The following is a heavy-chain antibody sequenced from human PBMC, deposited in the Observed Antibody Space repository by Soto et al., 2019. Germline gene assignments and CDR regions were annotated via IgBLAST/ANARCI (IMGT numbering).Heavy chain of an antibody. V-gene: IGHV4-59*08. J-gene: IGHJ6*03. Sequence: PSETLSLTCIVSGGSMSAFYWSWIRQPPGNGLEWIGYISYSGGTNYNPSLKSRVTISVDKSKNHLSLKLSSVTAADTAVYYCARRGAPNYYYYLDVWGNGTTVTVSS. CDR1: GGSMSAFY. CDR2: ISYSGGT. CDR3: ARRGAPNYYYYLDV.